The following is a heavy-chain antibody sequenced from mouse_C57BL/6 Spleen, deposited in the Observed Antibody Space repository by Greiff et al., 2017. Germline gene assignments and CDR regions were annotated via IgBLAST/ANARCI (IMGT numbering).Heavy chain of an antibody. J-gene: IGHJ2*01. CDR3: ARGDTTVVATRYFDY. CDR1: GYSFTGYF. CDR2: INPYNGDT. V-gene: IGHV1-20*01. D-gene: IGHD1-1*01. Sequence: EVQLQQSGPELVKPGDSVKISCKASGYSFTGYFMNWVMQSHGKSLEWIGRINPYNGDTFYNQKFKGKATLTVDKSSSTAHMELRSLTSEDSAVYYCARGDTTVVATRYFDYWGQGTTLTVSS.